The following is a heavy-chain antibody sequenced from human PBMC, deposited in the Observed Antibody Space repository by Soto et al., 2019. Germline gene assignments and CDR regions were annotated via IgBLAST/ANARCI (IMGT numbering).Heavy chain of an antibody. CDR3: AKKRSGSWSMGCFDS. CDR1: GFTFSNHA. V-gene: IGHV3-23*01. Sequence: EVHLLESGGALVQPGGSLRLSCAASGFTFSNHAMNWVRQAPGKGLEWLSAISGNANDIYYADSVKGRFTISRDSSTNTVFLQMNSLRAEDTALYYCAKKRSGSWSMGCFDSWGQGTLVTGSS. D-gene: IGHD3-16*01. J-gene: IGHJ4*02. CDR2: ISGNANDI.